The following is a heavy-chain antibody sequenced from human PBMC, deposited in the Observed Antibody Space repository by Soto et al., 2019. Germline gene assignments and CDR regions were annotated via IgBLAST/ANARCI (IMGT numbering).Heavy chain of an antibody. V-gene: IGHV5-10-1*03. CDR1: GYSFASQW. CDR3: ATQGLTTYYFGY. CDR2: IDLSESYT. J-gene: IGHJ4*02. Sequence: EVQLVQSGAEVKKSGESLRISCKVSGYSFASQWISWVRQVPGKGQEWMGRIDLSESYTTYNPSFQGHVTFSADKSITTAYLQWRSLEASDTAIYYCATQGLTTYYFGYWVQGTLVTVSS.